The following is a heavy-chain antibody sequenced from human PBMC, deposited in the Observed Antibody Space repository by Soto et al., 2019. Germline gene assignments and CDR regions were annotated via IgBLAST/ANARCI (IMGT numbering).Heavy chain of an antibody. Sequence: QVQLVQSGPEVRKPGSSVKVSCKASAGTFPHYALSWVRQAPGQGLEWTGGIIPVLATTTYAQKSQGRGSIGADGSTSTAYTELSSLNSEATAVYYCACSWGNSRRNWPAPWGQGTLVTVS. J-gene: IGHJ5*02. CDR1: AGTFPHYA. V-gene: IGHV1-69*01. CDR3: ACSWGNSRRNWPAP. D-gene: IGHD6-13*01. CDR2: IIPVLATT.